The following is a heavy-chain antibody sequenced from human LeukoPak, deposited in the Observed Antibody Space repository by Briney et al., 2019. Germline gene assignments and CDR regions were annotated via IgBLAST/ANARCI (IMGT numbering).Heavy chain of an antibody. Sequence: ASVKVSCKASGGTFSSYTISWVRQAPGQGLEWMGRIIPILGIANYAQKFQGRVTITADKSTSTAYMELSSLRSEDTAVYYCAKGFCGVVPAAIDAFDIWGQGTMVTVSS. CDR2: IIPILGIA. CDR1: GGTFSSYT. CDR3: AKGFCGVVPAAIDAFDI. D-gene: IGHD2-2*01. V-gene: IGHV1-69*02. J-gene: IGHJ3*02.